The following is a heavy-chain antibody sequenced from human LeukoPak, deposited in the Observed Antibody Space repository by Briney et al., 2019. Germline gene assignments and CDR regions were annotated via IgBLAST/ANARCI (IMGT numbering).Heavy chain of an antibody. J-gene: IGHJ6*03. CDR3: ARLAYYMDV. Sequence: GGSLRLSCKASGFTFRDEWMRWVRQAPGKGLEWLANIKYDEIEKNLADSVKGRFTVSRDNAKNSVSLQLNSLRPEDTGIYYCARLAYYMDVWGKGTAVTVSS. CDR1: GFTFRDEW. V-gene: IGHV3-7*01. CDR2: IKYDEIEK.